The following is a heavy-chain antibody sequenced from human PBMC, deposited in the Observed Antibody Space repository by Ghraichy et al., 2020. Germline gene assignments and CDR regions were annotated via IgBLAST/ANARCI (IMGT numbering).Heavy chain of an antibody. J-gene: IGHJ6*02. CDR1: GFTFTSSA. D-gene: IGHD4-17*01. Sequence: SVKVPCKASGFTFTSSAVQWVRQARGQRLEWIGWIVVGSGNTNYAQKFQERVTITRDMSTSTAYMELSSLRSEDTAVYYCAADVQRTVTTTLDYYGMDVWGQGTTVTVSS. CDR3: AADVQRTVTTTLDYYGMDV. V-gene: IGHV1-58*01. CDR2: IVVGSGNT.